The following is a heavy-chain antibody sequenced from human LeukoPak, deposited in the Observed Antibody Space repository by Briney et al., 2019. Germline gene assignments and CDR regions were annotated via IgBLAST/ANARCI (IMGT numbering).Heavy chain of an antibody. J-gene: IGHJ4*02. CDR1: GFTFSSYA. D-gene: IGHD3-10*01. CDR2: IRSNGGST. V-gene: IGHV3-64*04. Sequence: GGSLRLSCSASGFTFSSYAMHWVRQAPGKGLEYVSAIRSNGGSTYYADSVKGRFTISRDESKSSLYLQMNSLRTEDTAVYYCARDNIGSYDYWGQGTRVTVSS. CDR3: ARDNIGSYDY.